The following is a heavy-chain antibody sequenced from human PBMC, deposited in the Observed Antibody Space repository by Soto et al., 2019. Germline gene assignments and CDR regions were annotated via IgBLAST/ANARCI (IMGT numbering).Heavy chain of an antibody. J-gene: IGHJ5*02. CDR2: IYYIGST. V-gene: IGHV4-31*03. CDR1: GGSISSGGYY. Sequence: QVQLQESGPGLVKPSQTLSLTCTVSGGSISSGGYYWNWSRQHPGKGLEWIGYIYYIGSTYYPPSLQRRVTTSLDTSTYHFSPKLSSVTAADTAAYYCARSVFPWGQGTLVTVSS. CDR3: ARSVFP.